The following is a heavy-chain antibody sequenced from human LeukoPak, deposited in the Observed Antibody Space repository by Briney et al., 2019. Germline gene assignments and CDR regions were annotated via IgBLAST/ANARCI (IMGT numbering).Heavy chain of an antibody. V-gene: IGHV1-69*04. CDR2: IIPILGIA. CDR3: ARSKRYSGSPAAFDP. D-gene: IGHD1-26*01. J-gene: IGHJ5*02. CDR1: GGTFSSYA. Sequence: SVKVSCKASGGTFSSYAISWVRQAPGQGLEWMGRIIPILGIANYAQEFQGRVTITADKSTSTAYMELSSLRSEDTAVYYCARSKRYSGSPAAFDPWGQGTLVTVSS.